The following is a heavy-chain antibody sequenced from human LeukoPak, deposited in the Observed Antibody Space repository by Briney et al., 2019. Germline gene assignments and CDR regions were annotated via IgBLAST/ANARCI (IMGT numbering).Heavy chain of an antibody. Sequence: PGGSLRLSCAASGFTFSSYAMSWVRQAPGKGLEWVSAISGSGGSTYYADSVKGRFTISRDNSKNTLYLQMNSLRAEDTAVYYCAKDLLRHGSNCGPFDYWGQGTLVTVSS. CDR2: ISGSGGST. J-gene: IGHJ4*02. CDR1: GFTFSSYA. CDR3: AKDLLRHGSNCGPFDY. D-gene: IGHD2-15*01. V-gene: IGHV3-23*01.